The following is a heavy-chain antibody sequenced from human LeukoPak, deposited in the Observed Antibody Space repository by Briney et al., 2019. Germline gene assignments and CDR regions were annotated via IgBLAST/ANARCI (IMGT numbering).Heavy chain of an antibody. CDR3: AGGVYGISEYNWFDP. J-gene: IGHJ5*02. Sequence: PSETLSLTCTVSGGSISSYYWSWIRQPPGKGLEWIGYIYYTGSTNYNPSLKSRVTISVDTSKNQFSLKLSSVTAADTAVYYCAGGVYGISEYNWFDPWGQGTLVTVSS. D-gene: IGHD4-23*01. CDR2: IYYTGST. CDR1: GGSISSYY. V-gene: IGHV4-59*01.